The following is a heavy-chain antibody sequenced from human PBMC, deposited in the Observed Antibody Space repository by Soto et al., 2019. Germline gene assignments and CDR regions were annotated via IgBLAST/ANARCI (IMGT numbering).Heavy chain of an antibody. J-gene: IGHJ6*02. CDR1: GFTFSSYG. CDR3: AKDLLDDILTGYYRGGMDV. Sequence: GGSLRLSCAASGFTFSSYGMHWVRQAPGKGLEWVAVISYDGSNKYYADSVKGRFTISRDNSKNTLYLQMNSLRAEDTAVYYCAKDLLDDILTGYYRGGMDVWGQGTTVTVSS. V-gene: IGHV3-30*18. D-gene: IGHD3-9*01. CDR2: ISYDGSNK.